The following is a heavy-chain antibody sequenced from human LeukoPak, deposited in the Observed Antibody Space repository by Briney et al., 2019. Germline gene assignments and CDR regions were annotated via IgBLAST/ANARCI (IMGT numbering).Heavy chain of an antibody. CDR3: ARGWESGYDY. CDR1: GFTVSSNY. CDR2: FYSGGTT. D-gene: IGHD1-26*01. V-gene: IGHV3-66*02. Sequence: GGSLRLSCAASGFTVSSNYMSWVRQAPGKGLEWASVFYSGGTTYYADSVKGRFTISRDNSKNTLYLQMNSLRPEDTAVYYCARGWESGYDYWGQGTLVTVSS. J-gene: IGHJ4*02.